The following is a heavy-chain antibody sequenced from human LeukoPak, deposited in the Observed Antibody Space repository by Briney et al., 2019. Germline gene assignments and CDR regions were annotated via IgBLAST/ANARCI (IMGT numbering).Heavy chain of an antibody. J-gene: IGHJ6*03. CDR3: AKGGSTSRVTTSRVVFGYYYYLDV. D-gene: IGHD4-17*01. CDR1: GFTFSSYA. V-gene: IGHV3-23*01. CDR2: LSGSGGTT. Sequence: GGSLRLSCAAPGFTFSSYAMSWVRQAPGKGLEWVSSLSGSGGTTYHADSVKGRFSISRDNSKNTLHLQLNSLRAEDTAVYYCAKGGSTSRVTTSRVVFGYYYYLDVWGKGTPVTVSS.